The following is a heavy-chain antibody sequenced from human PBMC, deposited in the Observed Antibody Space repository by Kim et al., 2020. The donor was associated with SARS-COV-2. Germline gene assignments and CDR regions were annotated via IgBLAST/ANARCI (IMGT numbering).Heavy chain of an antibody. D-gene: IGHD3-22*01. CDR1: GGSISSSNW. V-gene: IGHV4-4*02. CDR2: IYHSGST. CDR3: AREGGLVGYYDSSGYHPPFDY. Sequence: SETLSLTCAVSGGSISSSNWWSWVRQPPGKGLEWIGEIYHSGSTNYNPSLKSRVTISVDKSKNQFSLKLSSVTAADTAVYYCAREGGLVGYYDSSGYHPPFDYWGQVTLVTVSS. J-gene: IGHJ4*02.